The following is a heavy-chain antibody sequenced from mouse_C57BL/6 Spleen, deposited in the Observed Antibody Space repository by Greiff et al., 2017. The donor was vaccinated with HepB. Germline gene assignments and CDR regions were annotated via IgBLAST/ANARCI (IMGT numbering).Heavy chain of an antibody. J-gene: IGHJ2*01. CDR3: ARDYGSSYGYFDY. CDR2: IHPNSGST. V-gene: IGHV1-64*01. CDR1: GYTFTSYW. D-gene: IGHD1-1*01. Sequence: QVHVKQPGAELVKPGASVKLSCKASGYTFTSYWMHWVKQRPGQGLEWIGMIHPNSGSTNYNEKFKSKATLTVDKSSSTAYMQLSSLTSEDSAVYYCARDYGSSYGYFDYWGQGTTLTVSS.